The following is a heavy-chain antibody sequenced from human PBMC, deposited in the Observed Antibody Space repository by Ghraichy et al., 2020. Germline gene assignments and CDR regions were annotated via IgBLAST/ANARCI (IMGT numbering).Heavy chain of an antibody. CDR3: ANVLPGSHFEY. Sequence: SGPTLVKPTQTLTLTCTFSGFSLTTNKVGVGWIRQPPGKALEWLALIYWDDFRRYSPSLKSRLTITKDTSKNQVVLTLTNMDPVDTATYYCANVLPGSHFEYWGQGTLVTVSS. CDR2: IYWDDFR. D-gene: IGHD3-10*01. V-gene: IGHV2-5*02. CDR1: GFSLTTNKVG. J-gene: IGHJ4*02.